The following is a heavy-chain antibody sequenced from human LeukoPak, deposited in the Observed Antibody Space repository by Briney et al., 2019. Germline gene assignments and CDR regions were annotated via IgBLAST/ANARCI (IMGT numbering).Heavy chain of an antibody. CDR1: GYTFTGYY. J-gene: IGHJ6*03. CDR2: INPNSGGT. Sequence: ASVKVSCKASGYTFTGYYMHWVRQAPGQELEWMGWINPNSGGTNYAQKFQGRVTMTRDTSISTAYMELSRLRSDDTAVYYCARSYDFWSGYSDMTSYYYYYMDVWGKGTTVTVSS. V-gene: IGHV1-2*02. D-gene: IGHD3-3*01. CDR3: ARSYDFWSGYSDMTSYYYYYMDV.